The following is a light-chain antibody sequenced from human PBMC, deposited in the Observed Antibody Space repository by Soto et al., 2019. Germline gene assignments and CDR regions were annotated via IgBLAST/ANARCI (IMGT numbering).Light chain of an antibody. J-gene: IGKJ5*01. CDR3: QQRNIWPSVT. CDR1: QSVSNN. CDR2: GGV. Sequence: EIVLTQSPATLSSFPGDRVTLSCRASQSVSNNLAWYQQKPGRQAPRLLYGGVNRAASSTAKFSSSGSGRDFTLTISSLEPEDSAVSYCQQRNIWPSVTFGQGTRLEIK. V-gene: IGKV3-11*02.